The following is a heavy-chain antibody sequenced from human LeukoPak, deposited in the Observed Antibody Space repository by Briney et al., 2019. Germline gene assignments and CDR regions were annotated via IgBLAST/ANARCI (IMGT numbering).Heavy chain of an antibody. CDR2: IYHSGST. CDR3: ASGSGARYYGMDV. J-gene: IGHJ6*02. D-gene: IGHD2-15*01. Sequence: SETLSLTCAVSGGSISSGGYSWSWIRQPPGKGLEWIGYIYHSGSTYYNPTLKSRVTISVDRSKNQFSLKLSSVTAADTAVYYCASGSGARYYGMDVRGQGTTVTVSS. CDR1: GGSISSGGYS. V-gene: IGHV4-30-2*01.